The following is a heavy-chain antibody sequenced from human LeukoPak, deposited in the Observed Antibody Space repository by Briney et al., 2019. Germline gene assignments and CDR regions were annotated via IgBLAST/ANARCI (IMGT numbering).Heavy chain of an antibody. CDR2: LLDSVNT. V-gene: IGHV4-59*11. J-gene: IGHJ4*02. CDR3: ATIKRGSIYGYFDF. D-gene: IGHD5-18*01. Sequence: SETLSLTCTVSGGSISSHYWSWIRQPPGKGLEWIAYLLDSVNTKDNPSLNSRLTLSADTSKNQFSLRLSSVTAADTAVYYCATIKRGSIYGYFDFWGQGIKVTVSS. CDR1: GGSISSHY.